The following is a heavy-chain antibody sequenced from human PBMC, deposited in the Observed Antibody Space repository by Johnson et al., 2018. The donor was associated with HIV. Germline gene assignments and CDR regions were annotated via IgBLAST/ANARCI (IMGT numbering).Heavy chain of an antibody. CDR3: ARDQSSRQAFDI. CDR2: IQYDGSDK. J-gene: IGHJ3*02. D-gene: IGHD6-6*01. V-gene: IGHV3-30*19. Sequence: QVQLVESGGGVVQPGRSLRLSCAASGFTFRSNGMHWVRQAPGKGLEWVTFIQYDGSDKYYADSVKGRFTISRDNSKNTLYLQMNSLRAEDTAVYYCARDQSSRQAFDIWGQGTMVTVSS. CDR1: GFTFRSNG.